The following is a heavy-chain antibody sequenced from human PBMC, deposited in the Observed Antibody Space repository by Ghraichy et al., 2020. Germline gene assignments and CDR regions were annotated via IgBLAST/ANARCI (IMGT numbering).Heavy chain of an antibody. V-gene: IGHV3-23*01. CDR1: GFTFSSYA. J-gene: IGHJ4*02. Sequence: GESMNISCAASGFTFSSYAMSWVRQAPGKGLEWVSAISGSGGSTYYADSVKGRFTISRDNSKNTLYLQMNSLRAEDTAVYYCAKGDIVVVTAHSDYWGQGTLVTVSS. CDR3: AKGDIVVVTAHSDY. D-gene: IGHD2-21*02. CDR2: ISGSGGST.